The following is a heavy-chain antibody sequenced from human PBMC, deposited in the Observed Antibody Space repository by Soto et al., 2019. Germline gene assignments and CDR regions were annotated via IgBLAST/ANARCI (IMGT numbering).Heavy chain of an antibody. CDR3: AASCVGCGGFNYYGMDV. CDR2: IYYSGST. J-gene: IGHJ6*02. CDR1: GGSISSGGYY. D-gene: IGHD2-21*01. V-gene: IGHV4-31*03. Sequence: QVQLQESGPGLVKPSQTLSLTCTVSGGSISSGGYYWSWIRQHPGKGLEWIGYIYYSGSTYYNPSLKSRVTVSVDTSKNQFSLKLSPVTAADTAVYYCAASCVGCGGFNYYGMDVWGQGTTVTVSS.